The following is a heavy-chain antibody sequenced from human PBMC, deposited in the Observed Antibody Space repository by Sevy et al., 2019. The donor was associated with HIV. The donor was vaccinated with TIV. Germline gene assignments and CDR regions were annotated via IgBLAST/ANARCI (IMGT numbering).Heavy chain of an antibody. D-gene: IGHD3-9*01. Sequence: GGSLRLSCAPAGISFSNAWMNWVRQAPGKGLEWVGRIKRKNDGGTTDYAEPVKGRFTISGDDSKNMVYLQMNGLKTEETAVYYCTAINFDNWGQGTLVTVSS. CDR1: GISFSNAW. V-gene: IGHV3-15*07. J-gene: IGHJ4*02. CDR3: TAINFDN. CDR2: IKRKNDGGTT.